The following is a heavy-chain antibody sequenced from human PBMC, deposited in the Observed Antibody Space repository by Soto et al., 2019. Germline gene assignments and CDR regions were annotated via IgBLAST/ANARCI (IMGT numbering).Heavy chain of an antibody. J-gene: IGHJ4*02. D-gene: IGHD1-26*01. CDR3: STDWALVGVTEDH. Sequence: GGSLRLSCAASDFSFSNAWMNWVRQSPGKGLEWVGRIKNKRDGGATDVAAPVKGRFTISRDDSKDTVYLHMNSLKAEDTAVYYCSTDWALVGVTEDHWGQGTLVTVSS. V-gene: IGHV3-15*07. CDR1: DFSFSNAW. CDR2: IKNKRDGGAT.